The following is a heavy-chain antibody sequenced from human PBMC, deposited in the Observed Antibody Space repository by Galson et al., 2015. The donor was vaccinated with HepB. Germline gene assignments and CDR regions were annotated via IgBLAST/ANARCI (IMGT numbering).Heavy chain of an antibody. CDR2: IVVGSGNT. CDR1: GFTFTSSA. CDR3: AADLTTFSSGSD. J-gene: IGHJ4*02. D-gene: IGHD3-16*01. V-gene: IGHV1-58*01. Sequence: SVKVSCKASGFTFTSSAVQWVRQARGQRLEWIGWIVVGSGNTNYAQKFQERVTITRDMSTSTAYMELSSLRSEDTAVYYCAADLTTFSSGSDWGQGTLVTVSS.